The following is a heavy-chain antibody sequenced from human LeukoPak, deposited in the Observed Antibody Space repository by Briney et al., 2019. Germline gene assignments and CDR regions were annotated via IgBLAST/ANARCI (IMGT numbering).Heavy chain of an antibody. CDR1: GYTFTSYG. CDR3: ARDQVARIAAAGTTDY. V-gene: IGHV1-18*01. J-gene: IGHJ4*02. Sequence: ASVKVSCKASGYTFTSYGISWVRQAPGQGLEWMGWISAYNGNTNYAQKLQGRVTMTTDTSTSTAYMELRSLRSDDTAVYYCARDQVARIAAAGTTDYWGQGTLVTVSP. D-gene: IGHD6-13*01. CDR2: ISAYNGNT.